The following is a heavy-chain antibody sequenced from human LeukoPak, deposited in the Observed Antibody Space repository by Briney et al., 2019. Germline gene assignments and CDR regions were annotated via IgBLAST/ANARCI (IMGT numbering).Heavy chain of an antibody. CDR1: GFTISSYS. CDR2: ISSSSSYI. V-gene: IGHV3-21*01. J-gene: IGHJ4*02. CDR3: ARDRTTVTTRSRYFDY. D-gene: IGHD4-17*01. Sequence: GGSLRLSCAASGFTISSYSMNWVRQAPGKGLEWVSSISSSSSYIYYADSVKGRFTISRDNAKNSLYLQMNSLRAEDTAVYYCARDRTTVTTRSRYFDYWGQGTLVTVSS.